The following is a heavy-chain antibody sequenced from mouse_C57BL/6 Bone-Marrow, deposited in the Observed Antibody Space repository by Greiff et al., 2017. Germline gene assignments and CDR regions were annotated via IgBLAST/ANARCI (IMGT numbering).Heavy chain of an antibody. Sequence: QVQLQQPGAELVMPGASVKLSCKASGYTFTSYWMHWVKQRPGQGLEWIGEIDPSDSYTNYNQKFKGKSTLTVDKSSSTAYMQLSSLTSEDSAVCYCARDYSNPYAMDYWGQGTSVTVSS. CDR1: GYTFTSYW. CDR3: ARDYSNPYAMDY. D-gene: IGHD2-5*01. J-gene: IGHJ4*01. CDR2: IDPSDSYT. V-gene: IGHV1-69*01.